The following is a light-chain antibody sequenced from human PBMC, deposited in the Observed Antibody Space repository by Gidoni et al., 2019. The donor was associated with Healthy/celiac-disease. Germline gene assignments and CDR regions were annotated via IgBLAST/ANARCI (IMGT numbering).Light chain of an antibody. CDR3: QQYYSYPLT. CDR2: AAS. J-gene: IGKJ4*01. Sequence: AIRITQSPSSLSASTGDSVTITCRASQGIISYLAWYQQKPGKAPKLLIYAASTLQSGVPSRFSGSGSGTDLTLTISCLQSEDFATYYCQQYYSYPLTFGGGTKVEIK. CDR1: QGIISY. V-gene: IGKV1-8*01.